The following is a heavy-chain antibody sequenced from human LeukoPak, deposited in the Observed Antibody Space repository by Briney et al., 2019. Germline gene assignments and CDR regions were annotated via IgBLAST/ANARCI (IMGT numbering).Heavy chain of an antibody. D-gene: IGHD6-13*01. V-gene: IGHV4-59*01. CDR3: ARVLYSSYLDY. J-gene: IGHJ4*02. Sequence: SETLSLTCTVSGGSISSYYWSWIRQPPGKGLEWIGYIYYSGSTNYNPSPKRRVTISVDTSKNQFSLKLSSVTAADTAVYYCARVLYSSYLDYWGQGTLVTVSS. CDR1: GGSISSYY. CDR2: IYYSGST.